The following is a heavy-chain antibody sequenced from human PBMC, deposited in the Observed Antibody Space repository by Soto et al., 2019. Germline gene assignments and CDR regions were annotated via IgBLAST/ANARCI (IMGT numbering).Heavy chain of an antibody. CDR1: GGSISSGGYY. D-gene: IGHD3-22*01. J-gene: IGHJ3*02. CDR2: IYYSGST. Sequence: SETLSLTCTDSGGSISSGGYYWSWIRQHPGKGLEWIGYIYYSGSTYYNPSLKSRVTISVDTSKNQFSLKLSSVTAADTAVYYCARGEVYYYDSSGYYRANDALDIWGQGTMVPVSS. CDR3: ARGEVYYYDSSGYYRANDALDI. V-gene: IGHV4-31*03.